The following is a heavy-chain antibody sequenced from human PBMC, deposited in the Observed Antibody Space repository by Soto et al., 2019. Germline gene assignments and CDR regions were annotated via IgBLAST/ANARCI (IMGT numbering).Heavy chain of an antibody. V-gene: IGHV4-31*03. D-gene: IGHD3-22*01. Sequence: LSLTCTVSGGSISSGGYYWSWIRQHPGKGLEWIGYIYYSGSTYYNPSLKSRVTISVDTSKNQFSLKLSSVTAADTAVYYCARGLRNYYYDSSGPADYWGQGTLVTVSS. J-gene: IGHJ4*02. CDR3: ARGLRNYYYDSSGPADY. CDR2: IYYSGST. CDR1: GGSISSGGYY.